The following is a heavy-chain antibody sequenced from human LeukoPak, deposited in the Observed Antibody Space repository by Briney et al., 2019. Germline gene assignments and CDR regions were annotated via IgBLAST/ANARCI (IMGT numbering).Heavy chain of an antibody. Sequence: GGSLRLSCAASGFTFSSYWMHRVRQAPGKGLVWVSRINTDGSSTSYADSVKGRFTISRDNAKNTLYLQMNSLRAEDTAVYYCARHQCTSTSCYGYNWFDPWGQGTLVTVSS. CDR2: INTDGSST. CDR3: ARHQCTSTSCYGYNWFDP. J-gene: IGHJ5*02. D-gene: IGHD2-2*01. V-gene: IGHV3-74*01. CDR1: GFTFSSYW.